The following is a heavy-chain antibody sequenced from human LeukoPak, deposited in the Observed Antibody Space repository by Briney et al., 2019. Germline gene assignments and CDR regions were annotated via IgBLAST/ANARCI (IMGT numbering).Heavy chain of an antibody. CDR1: GYTFTSYD. CDR2: MNPNSGNT. D-gene: IGHD3-22*01. J-gene: IGHJ4*02. Sequence: ASVKVSCKASGYTFTSYDINWARQATGQGLEWMGWMNPNSGNTGYAQKFQGRVTMTRNNSIRTAYMELSSLRSEDTAVYYCARDEYYYDSSGYYSPYYFDYWGQGTLVTVSS. V-gene: IGHV1-8*01. CDR3: ARDEYYYDSSGYYSPYYFDY.